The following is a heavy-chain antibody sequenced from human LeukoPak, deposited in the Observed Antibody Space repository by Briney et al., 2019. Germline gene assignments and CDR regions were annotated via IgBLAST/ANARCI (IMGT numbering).Heavy chain of an antibody. CDR1: GYTFTDYY. J-gene: IGHJ4*02. CDR3: ARDVGSLVVDY. V-gene: IGHV1-2*07. Sequence: ASVKVSCKASGYTFTDYYIHWVRQAPGQGLEWMGWINPNSGGTNYAHKFQGRVTMTSDTSISTVYMDLSSLNSDDTAVYYCARDVGSLVVDYWGQGTLVLVSS. CDR2: INPNSGGT. D-gene: IGHD2-8*02.